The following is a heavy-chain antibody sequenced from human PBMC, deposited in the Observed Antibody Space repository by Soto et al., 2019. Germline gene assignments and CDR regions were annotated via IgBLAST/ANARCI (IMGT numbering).Heavy chain of an antibody. CDR3: ARVFGFGEANFDY. Sequence: PSETLSLTCTVSGGSISSGGYYWSWIRQHPGKGLEWIGYIYYSGSTYYNPSLKSRVTISVDTSKNQFSLKLSSVTAADTAVYYCARVFGFGEANFDYWGQGTLVTVSS. D-gene: IGHD3-10*01. CDR1: GGSISSGGYY. J-gene: IGHJ4*02. CDR2: IYYSGST. V-gene: IGHV4-30-4*08.